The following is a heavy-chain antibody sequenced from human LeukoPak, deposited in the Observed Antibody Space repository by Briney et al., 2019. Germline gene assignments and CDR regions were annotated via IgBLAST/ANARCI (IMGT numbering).Heavy chain of an antibody. CDR1: GGSFSGYY. J-gene: IGHJ4*02. D-gene: IGHD1-26*01. V-gene: IGHV4-34*01. Sequence: PSETLSLTRAVYGGSFSGYYWSWIRQPPGKGLEWIGEINHSGSTNYNPSLKSRVTISVDTSKNQFSLKLSSVTAADTAVYYCARAPNSGSYFFDYWGQGTLVTASS. CDR2: INHSGST. CDR3: ARAPNSGSYFFDY.